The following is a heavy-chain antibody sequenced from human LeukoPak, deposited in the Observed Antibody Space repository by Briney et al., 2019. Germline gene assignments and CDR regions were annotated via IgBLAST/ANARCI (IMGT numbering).Heavy chain of an antibody. CDR2: ITSSGLTI. Sequence: GGSLRLSCTASGFTFTTYSMNWVRQAPGKGLEWVSYITSSGLTIFYADSVKGRFTISRDNSKNTLYLQMNSLRAEDTAVYYCAKYLPNQLLKDWGQGTLVTVSS. CDR3: AKYLPNQLLKD. CDR1: GFTFTTYS. J-gene: IGHJ4*02. D-gene: IGHD2-2*01. V-gene: IGHV3-48*01.